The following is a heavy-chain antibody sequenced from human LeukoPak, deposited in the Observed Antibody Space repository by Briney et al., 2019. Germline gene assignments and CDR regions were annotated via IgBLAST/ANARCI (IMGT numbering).Heavy chain of an antibody. Sequence: PSETLSLTCTVSGYSVSSGYFWGWIRQPPGKGLEWIGSIYHSGTTYYNPSLQSRVIISVDTPKNQFSLKLSSVTAADTAVYYCARDRRAVAGPAFDYWGQGTLVTVSS. V-gene: IGHV4-38-2*02. D-gene: IGHD6-19*01. CDR3: ARDRRAVAGPAFDY. J-gene: IGHJ4*02. CDR1: GYSVSSGYF. CDR2: IYHSGTT.